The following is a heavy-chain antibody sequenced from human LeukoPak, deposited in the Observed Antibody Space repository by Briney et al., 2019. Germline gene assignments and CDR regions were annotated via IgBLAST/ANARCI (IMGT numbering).Heavy chain of an antibody. J-gene: IGHJ4*02. CDR1: GFTVSSNY. V-gene: IGHV3-66*01. CDR2: IYSGGST. Sequence: GGSLRLSCAASGFTVSSNYMSWVRQAPGKGLEWVSVIYSGGSTYYADSVKGRFTISRDNSKNTLYLQMNSLRAEDTAVYYCAGSLYSSSSPYFNYWGQGVLVTVSS. D-gene: IGHD6-6*01. CDR3: AGSLYSSSSPYFNY.